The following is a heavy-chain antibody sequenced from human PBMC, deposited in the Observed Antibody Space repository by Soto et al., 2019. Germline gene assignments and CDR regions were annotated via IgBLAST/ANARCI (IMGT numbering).Heavy chain of an antibody. Sequence: GASVKVSCKASGYTFTSYYMHWVRQAPGQGLEWMGIINPSGGSTSYAQKFQGRVTMTRDTSTSTVYMELSSLRSEDTAVYYCARDGVSYCSGGSCYGLYYYYYMDVWGKGTTVTV. CDR3: ARDGVSYCSGGSCYGLYYYYYMDV. CDR2: INPSGGST. V-gene: IGHV1-46*03. CDR1: GYTFTSYY. D-gene: IGHD2-15*01. J-gene: IGHJ6*03.